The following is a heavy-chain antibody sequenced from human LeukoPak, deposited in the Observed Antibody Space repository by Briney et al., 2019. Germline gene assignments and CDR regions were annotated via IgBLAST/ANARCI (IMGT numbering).Heavy chain of an antibody. CDR2: IIPIFGTA. V-gene: IGHV1-69*13. Sequence: GASVKVSCKASGGTFSSYAISWVRQAPGQGLEWMGGIIPIFGTANYAQKFQGRVTITADESTSTAYMELSSLRSEDTAVYYCARGTSNLISAVAGTYYYYGMDVWGQGTTVTVSS. J-gene: IGHJ6*02. CDR3: ARGTSNLISAVAGTYYYYGMDV. CDR1: GGTFSSYA. D-gene: IGHD6-19*01.